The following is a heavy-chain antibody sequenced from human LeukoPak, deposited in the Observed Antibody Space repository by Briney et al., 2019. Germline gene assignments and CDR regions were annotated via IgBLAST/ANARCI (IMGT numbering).Heavy chain of an antibody. J-gene: IGHJ5*02. Sequence: GGSLRLSCAASGFTFSTYSMNWVRQAPGKGLEWVSAISSGRSYIYYADSVKGRFTMSRDDAKNSLYLQMNSLRAEDTAVYYCANEGVDGSRRWFDPWGQGTLVTVSS. V-gene: IGHV3-21*01. D-gene: IGHD2-15*01. CDR3: ANEGVDGSRRWFDP. CDR2: ISSGRSYI. CDR1: GFTFSTYS.